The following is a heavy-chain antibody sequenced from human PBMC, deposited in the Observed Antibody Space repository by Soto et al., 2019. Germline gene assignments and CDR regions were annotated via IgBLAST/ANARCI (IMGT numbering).Heavy chain of an antibody. V-gene: IGHV3-23*01. J-gene: IGHJ4*02. Sequence: PGGSLRLSCAASGFTFSSYAMSWVRQAPGKGLEWVSAISGSGGSTYYADSVKGRFTISRDNSKNTLYLQMNSLRAEDTAVYYCAKVANTIVVVIHYYFDYWGQGTLVTVSS. CDR3: AKVANTIVVVIHYYFDY. CDR1: GFTFSSYA. D-gene: IGHD3-22*01. CDR2: ISGSGGST.